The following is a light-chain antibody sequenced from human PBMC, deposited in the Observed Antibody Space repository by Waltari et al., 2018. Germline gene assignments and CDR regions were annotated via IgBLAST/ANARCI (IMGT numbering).Light chain of an antibody. CDR2: WAS. CDR3: HQHYTTPWT. V-gene: IGKV4-1*01. Sequence: DIAMTQSPDSLALSLGERATIHCKPSRSVFYTDNNKNYLTWYLQKPGQPPQLLISWASTRESGVPDRFIGSGSGTDFTLTISSLQAEDVAVYYCHQHYTTPWTFGQGTLVEL. CDR1: RSVFYTDNNKNY. J-gene: IGKJ1*01.